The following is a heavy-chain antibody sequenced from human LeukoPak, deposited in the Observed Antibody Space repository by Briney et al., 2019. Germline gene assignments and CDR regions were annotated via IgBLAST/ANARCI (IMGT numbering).Heavy chain of an antibody. D-gene: IGHD3-10*01. CDR2: FDPEDGET. V-gene: IGHV1-24*01. CDR1: GYTPTELS. CDR3: AIVRITMVRGVTDPYSPSYYFDY. Sequence: ASVKVSCKVSGYTPTELSMHWVRQAPGKGLEWMGGFDPEDGETIYAQKFQGRVTMTEDTSTDTAYMELSSLRSEDTAVYYCAIVRITMVRGVTDPYSPSYYFDYWGQGTLVTVSS. J-gene: IGHJ4*02.